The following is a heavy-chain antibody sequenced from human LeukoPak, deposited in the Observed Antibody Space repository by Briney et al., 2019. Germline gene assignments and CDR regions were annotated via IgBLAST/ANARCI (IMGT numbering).Heavy chain of an antibody. Sequence: GGSLRLSCAASGFTFSSYSMNWVRQAPGKGLEWVSSISSSSSYIYYADSVKGRFTISRDNAKNSLYLQMNSLRAEDTAVYCCARVGSTVVPPFDYWGQGTLVTVSS. CDR3: ARVGSTVVPPFDY. CDR1: GFTFSSYS. V-gene: IGHV3-21*01. CDR2: ISSSSSYI. D-gene: IGHD4-23*01. J-gene: IGHJ4*02.